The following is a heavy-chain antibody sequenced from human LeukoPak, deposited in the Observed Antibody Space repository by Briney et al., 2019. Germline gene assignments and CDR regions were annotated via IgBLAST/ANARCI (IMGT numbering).Heavy chain of an antibody. Sequence: GGSLRLSCRASGFTFSNYWMNWVRQAPGKGLEWVANIDQNRGEKHFGASVKGRFTISRDNAKNSLFLEMNTLRAEDTAVDYCARGTNAYPGTDYWGQGTLVTVSS. D-gene: IGHD1-14*01. CDR1: GFTFSNYW. V-gene: IGHV3-7*01. CDR2: IDQNRGEK. J-gene: IGHJ4*02. CDR3: ARGTNAYPGTDY.